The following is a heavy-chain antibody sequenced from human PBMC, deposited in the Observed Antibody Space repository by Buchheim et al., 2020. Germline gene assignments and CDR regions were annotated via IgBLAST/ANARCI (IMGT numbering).Heavy chain of an antibody. J-gene: IGHJ4*01. D-gene: IGHD1-14*01. CDR2: TKQDGSEK. Sequence: EVQLVESGGGLVQPGGSLRLSCAASGFTFTNSWMGWVRQAPGKGLEWVALTKQDGSEKYYVDSVKGRFTISRDNAKNSPYIQMDSLRGEDTSVYYCARGTGSGWGHGTL. CDR1: GFTFTNSW. V-gene: IGHV3-7*01. CDR3: ARGTGSG.